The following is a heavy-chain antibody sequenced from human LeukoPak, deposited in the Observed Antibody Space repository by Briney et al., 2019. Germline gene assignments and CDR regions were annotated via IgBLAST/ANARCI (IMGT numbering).Heavy chain of an antibody. V-gene: IGHV4-61*01. Sequence: SETLSLTCTVSGGSVSSGSYYWSWIRQPPGKGLEWIGYIYYSGSTNYNPSLKSRVTISVDTSKNQFSLKLSSVTAADTAVYYCARSDVWSSYGPFFAAFDIWGQGTMVTVSS. CDR3: ARSDVWSSYGPFFAAFDI. CDR1: GGSVSSGSYY. D-gene: IGHD1-26*01. CDR2: IYYSGST. J-gene: IGHJ3*02.